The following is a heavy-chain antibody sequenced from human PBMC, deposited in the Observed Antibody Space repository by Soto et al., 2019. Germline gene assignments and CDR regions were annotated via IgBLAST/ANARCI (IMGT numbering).Heavy chain of an antibody. D-gene: IGHD3-22*01. V-gene: IGHV4-30-2*01. CDR2: IYHTGTT. CDR1: GGSINSGDYS. J-gene: IGHJ5*02. CDR3: AGGINYYDSSGASWFDP. Sequence: PSETLSLTCTVSGGSINSGDYSWTWIRQPPGKGLEWIGYIYHTGTTYYNMSLKSRVTISVDRSKNQFSLKLSSVTAADTAVYYCAGGINYYDSSGASWFDPWGQGTLVTVSS.